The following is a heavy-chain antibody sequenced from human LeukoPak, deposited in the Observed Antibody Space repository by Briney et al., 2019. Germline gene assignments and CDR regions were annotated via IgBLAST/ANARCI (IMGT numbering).Heavy chain of an antibody. J-gene: IGHJ6*02. V-gene: IGHV3-30-3*01. CDR3: ARPLQRYYYYGMDV. Sequence: GGSLRLSCAASGFTFGSYAMHWVRQAPGKGLEWVAVISYDGSNKYYADSVKGRFTISRDNSKNTLYLQMNSLRAEDTAVYYCARPLQRYYYYGMDVWGQGTTVTVSS. CDR2: ISYDGSNK. D-gene: IGHD4-11*01. CDR1: GFTFGSYA.